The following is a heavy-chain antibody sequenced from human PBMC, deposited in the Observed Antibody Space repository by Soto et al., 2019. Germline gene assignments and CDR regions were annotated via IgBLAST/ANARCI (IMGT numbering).Heavy chain of an antibody. CDR1: GYTFTSYD. CDR2: MNPNSGNT. Sequence: ASVKVSCKASGYTFTSYDINWVRQATGQGLEWMGWMNPNSGNTGYAQKFQGRVTMTRNTSISTAYMELSSLRSEDTAVYYCARGYDILTGYYPGIYYMDVWGKGTTVTVSS. CDR3: ARGYDILTGYYPGIYYMDV. D-gene: IGHD3-9*01. J-gene: IGHJ6*03. V-gene: IGHV1-8*01.